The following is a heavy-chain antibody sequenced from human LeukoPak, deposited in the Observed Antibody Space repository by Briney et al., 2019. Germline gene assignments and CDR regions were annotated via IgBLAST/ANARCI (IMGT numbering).Heavy chain of an antibody. D-gene: IGHD3-3*01. J-gene: IGHJ6*03. Sequence: SVKVSCKASGGTFSSYAISWVRQAPGQGLEWMGGIIPIFGTANYAQKFQGRVTVTTDESTSTAYMELSSLRSEDTAVYYCARCRYGFWSGYRGYYMDVWGKGTTVTVSS. CDR3: ARCRYGFWSGYRGYYMDV. CDR2: IIPIFGTA. V-gene: IGHV1-69*05. CDR1: GGTFSSYA.